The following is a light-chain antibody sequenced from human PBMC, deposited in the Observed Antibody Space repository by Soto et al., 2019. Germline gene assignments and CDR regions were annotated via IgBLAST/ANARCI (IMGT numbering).Light chain of an antibody. V-gene: IGKV1-39*01. J-gene: IGKJ1*01. CDR2: GVS. CDR1: QSISTW. CDR3: QQSYNTPWT. Sequence: DIQMTQSPSTLSASVGDRVTITFRSSQSISTWLAWYQQKPGKAPNLLIFGVSRLQSGVPSRFSGSGSGTDFTLTISSLQPEDFATYFCQQSYNTPWTFGQGTKVDIK.